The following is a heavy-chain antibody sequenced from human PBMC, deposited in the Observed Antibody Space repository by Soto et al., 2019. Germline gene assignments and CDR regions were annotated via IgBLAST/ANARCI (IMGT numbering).Heavy chain of an antibody. CDR1: GGSLSGYF. CDR2: INHSGST. V-gene: IGHV4-34*01. J-gene: IGHJ6*03. Sequence: SETLSLTCAVCGGSLSGYFWSWVRQPPGKGLEWIGEINHSGSTNYNPSLKSRVTISADTSKHQFSLRLSSVTAADSAIYYCASYHYYDFWVGSRHYMDAWGKGTTVTVSS. D-gene: IGHD3-3*01. CDR3: ASYHYYDFWVGSRHYMDA.